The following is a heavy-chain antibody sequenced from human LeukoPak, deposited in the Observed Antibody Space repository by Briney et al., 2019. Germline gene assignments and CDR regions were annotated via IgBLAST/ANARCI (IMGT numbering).Heavy chain of an antibody. V-gene: IGHV4-34*01. CDR3: ARGCGYNYYDSSGYYYVNWFDP. Sequence: SETLSLTCAVYGGSFSGYYWSWIRQPPGKGLEWIGEINHSGSTNYNPSLKSRVTISVDTSKNQFSLKLSSVTAADTAVYYCARGCGYNYYDSSGYYYVNWFDPWGQGTLVTVSS. J-gene: IGHJ5*02. CDR2: INHSGST. D-gene: IGHD3-22*01. CDR1: GGSFSGYY.